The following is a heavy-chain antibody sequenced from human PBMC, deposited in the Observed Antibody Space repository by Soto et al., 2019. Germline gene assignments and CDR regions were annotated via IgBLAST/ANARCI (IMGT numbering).Heavy chain of an antibody. CDR1: GGTFSSYA. V-gene: IGHV1-69*13. Sequence: ASVKVSCKASGGTFSSYAISWVRQAPGQGLEWMGGIIPIFGTANYAQKFQGRVTITADESTSTAYMELSSLRSEDTAVYYCARVGISSSGSEGAGIFDYWGQGTLVTVSS. CDR2: IIPIFGTA. J-gene: IGHJ4*02. CDR3: ARVGISSSGSEGAGIFDY. D-gene: IGHD6-13*01.